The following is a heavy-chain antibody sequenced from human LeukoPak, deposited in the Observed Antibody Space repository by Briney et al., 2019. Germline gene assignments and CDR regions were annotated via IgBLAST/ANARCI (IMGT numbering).Heavy chain of an antibody. V-gene: IGHV4-34*01. Sequence: SETLSLTCAVYGGSFSGYYWSWIRQPPGKGLEWIGEINHSGSTNYNPSLKSRVTISVDTSKNQFSLKLSSVTAADTAVYYCARGLRLTHYYYYYGMDVWGKGTTVTVSS. J-gene: IGHJ6*04. CDR3: ARGLRLTHYYYYYGMDV. CDR2: INHSGST. D-gene: IGHD3-9*01. CDR1: GGSFSGYY.